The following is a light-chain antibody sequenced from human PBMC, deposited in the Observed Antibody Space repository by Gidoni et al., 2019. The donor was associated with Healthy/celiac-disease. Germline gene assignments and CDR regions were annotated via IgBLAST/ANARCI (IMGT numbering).Light chain of an antibody. CDR2: WAS. CDR1: QSALYSSNNKNY. J-gene: IGKJ2*01. CDR3: QQYYSTPYT. V-gene: IGKV4-1*01. Sequence: DIVMTQSPDSLAVSLGERATINCKSSQSALYSSNNKNYLAWYQQKPGQPPKLLIYWASTREPGFPDRFSGSGSGTDFTLTISSLQAEDVAVYYCQQYYSTPYTFGQGTKLEIK.